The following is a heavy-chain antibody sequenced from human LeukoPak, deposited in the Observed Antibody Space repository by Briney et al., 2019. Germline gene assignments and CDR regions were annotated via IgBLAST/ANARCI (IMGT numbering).Heavy chain of an antibody. CDR3: ASGHHFDY. J-gene: IGHJ4*02. V-gene: IGHV6-1*01. Sequence: SQTLSLTCAISGDSFSSNSATWNWIRQSPSRGLEWLGRTYYRSKWFNEYAVSVKSRMTMNADTSENQFSLHLKSVTPEDTAMYYCASGHHFDYWGQGTLVTVSS. CDR1: GDSFSSNSAT. CDR2: TYYRSKWFN.